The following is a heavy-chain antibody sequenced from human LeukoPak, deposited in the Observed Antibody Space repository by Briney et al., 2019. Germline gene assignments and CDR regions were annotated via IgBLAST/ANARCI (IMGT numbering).Heavy chain of an antibody. D-gene: IGHD4-17*01. J-gene: IGHJ4*02. V-gene: IGHV3-48*02. CDR3: ALGAMTTVTTIDY. Sequence: GGSLRLSCATSGFSFSTYSMSWVRQAPGKGPEWISYINARSSVIYYIDSVKGRFTISRDNDKTSLYLQMTSLRDDDTAVYYCALGAMTTVTTIDYWGQGTLVTVSS. CDR2: INARSSVI. CDR1: GFSFSTYS.